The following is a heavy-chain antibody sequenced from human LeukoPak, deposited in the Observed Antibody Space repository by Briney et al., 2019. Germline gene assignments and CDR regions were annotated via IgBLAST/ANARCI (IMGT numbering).Heavy chain of an antibody. J-gene: IGHJ4*02. V-gene: IGHV4-39*01. CDR2: IYYSGST. CDR1: GDSISSGTYY. D-gene: IGHD6-13*01. CDR3: ASRPSMVAATGSFDY. Sequence: PSETLSLTCTVSGDSISSGTYYWGWIRQPPGKGLEWIGHIYYSGSTYYNPSLKSRVTISVDTSKNQFSLKATSVTAADTAVYYCASRPSMVAATGSFDYWGQGTLVTVSS.